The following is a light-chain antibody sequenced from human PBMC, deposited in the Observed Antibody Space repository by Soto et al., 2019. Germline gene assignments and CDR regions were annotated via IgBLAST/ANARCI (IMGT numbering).Light chain of an antibody. Sequence: EIVMTQSPLSLPVTPGEPASISCTSSQSLFHTNANNYVDWYLQKAGQSPQLLISLASNRASGVPDRFSSSGSSKNFTLKISRVEGEDVGLYHCEQVLQTPLTFGGGTKVEI. CDR3: EQVLQTPLT. V-gene: IGKV2-28*01. CDR1: QSLFHTNANNY. CDR2: LAS. J-gene: IGKJ4*01.